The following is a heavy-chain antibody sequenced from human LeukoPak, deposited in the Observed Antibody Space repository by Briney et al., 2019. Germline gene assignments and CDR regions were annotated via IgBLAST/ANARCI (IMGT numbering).Heavy chain of an antibody. J-gene: IGHJ5*02. V-gene: IGHV1-18*04. Sequence: ASVKVSCKASGYTFTSYYIHWVRQAPGQGLEWMGWISAYNGNTNYAQKLQGRVTMTTDTSTSTAYMELRSLRSDDTAVYYCARGLEWLTRRHTWFDPWGQGTLVTVSS. CDR2: ISAYNGNT. CDR1: GYTFTSYY. CDR3: ARGLEWLTRRHTWFDP. D-gene: IGHD3-3*01.